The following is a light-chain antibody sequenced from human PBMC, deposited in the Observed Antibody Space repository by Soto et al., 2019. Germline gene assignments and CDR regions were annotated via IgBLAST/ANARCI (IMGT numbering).Light chain of an antibody. V-gene: IGLV2-14*02. CDR2: DVT. CDR3: SSYTSSSTPYV. Sequence: QSVLTQPASVSGSPGQSITISCTGTSRDVGSYNLVSWYQQHPGNAPKLIIYDVTNRPSGVSDRFSGSKSGNTASLTISGLQAEDEADYYCSSYTSSSTPYVFGTGTKVTV. J-gene: IGLJ1*01. CDR1: SRDVGSYNL.